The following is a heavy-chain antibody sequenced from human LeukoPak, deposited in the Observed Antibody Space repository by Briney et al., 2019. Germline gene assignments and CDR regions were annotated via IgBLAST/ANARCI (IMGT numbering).Heavy chain of an antibody. J-gene: IGHJ4*02. D-gene: IGHD6-25*01. CDR1: GGTFSSYA. CDR3: ARDAAEVIDY. Sequence: SVEVSCKASGGTFSSYAISWVRQAPGQGLEWMGRIIPILGIANYAQKFQGRVTITADKSTSTAYMELSSLRSEDTAVYYCARDAAEVIDYWGQGTLVTVSS. V-gene: IGHV1-69*04. CDR2: IIPILGIA.